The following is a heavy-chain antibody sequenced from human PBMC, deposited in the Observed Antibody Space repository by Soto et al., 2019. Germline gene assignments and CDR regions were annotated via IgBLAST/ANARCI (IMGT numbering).Heavy chain of an antibody. J-gene: IGHJ3*02. D-gene: IGHD3-22*01. CDR1: GGSINSGDYY. CDR2: IYYSGST. CDR3: ATVPTYYYDRSGYANAFDM. Sequence: SETLSLTXTVSGGSINSGDYYWSWIRQPPGKGLEWIGYIYYSGSTYHNPSLKSRINISVDTSKNQFSLKLSSVTAADTAVYYCATVPTYYYDRSGYANAFDMRGQGTMVTVSS. V-gene: IGHV4-30-4*01.